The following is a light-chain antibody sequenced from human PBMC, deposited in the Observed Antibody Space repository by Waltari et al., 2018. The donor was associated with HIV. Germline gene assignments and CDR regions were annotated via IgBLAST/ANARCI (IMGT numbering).Light chain of an antibody. CDR3: QQYNNWPPA. Sequence: EIVMTHSPATLSVSPGERATLSCRASQSVSSNLAWYQQKPGQAPRLLISGASTRATGIQARFSGSESGTEFTLTISSLQSEDFAVYYCQQYNNWPPAFGQGTRLEI. V-gene: IGKV3-15*01. CDR2: GAS. CDR1: QSVSSN. J-gene: IGKJ5*01.